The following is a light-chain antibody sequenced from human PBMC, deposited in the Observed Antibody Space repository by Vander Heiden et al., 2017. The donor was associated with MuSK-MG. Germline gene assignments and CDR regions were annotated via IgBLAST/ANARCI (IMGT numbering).Light chain of an antibody. CDR3: QQYDNSPRAT. V-gene: IGKV3-15*01. J-gene: IGKJ2*01. CDR2: DAS. CDR1: QSVNSN. Sequence: EIVMTQSPATLSVSPGERATLSCRASQSVNSNLAWYQQIPGQPPRLLIYDASTRATGIPVRSSGSGSGTEFTLTISILQSEDSAVYYCQQYDNSPRATFGPGTKLEIK.